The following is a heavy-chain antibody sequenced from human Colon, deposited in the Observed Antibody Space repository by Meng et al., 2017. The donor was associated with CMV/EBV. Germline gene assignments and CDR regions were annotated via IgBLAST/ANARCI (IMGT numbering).Heavy chain of an antibody. Sequence: GESLKISCAASGFTFSSYAMHWVRQAPGKGLEWVAVISYDGSNKYYADSVKGRFTISRDNSKNTLYLQMNSLRAEDTAVYYCARDHYDFWSGYYYYYYGMDVLGQRTPFPVSS. CDR1: GFTFSSYA. D-gene: IGHD3-3*01. J-gene: IGHJ6*02. CDR3: ARDHYDFWSGYYYYYYGMDV. V-gene: IGHV3-30-3*01. CDR2: ISYDGSNK.